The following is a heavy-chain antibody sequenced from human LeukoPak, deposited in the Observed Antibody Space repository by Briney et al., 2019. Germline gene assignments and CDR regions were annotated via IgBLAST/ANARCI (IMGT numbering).Heavy chain of an antibody. CDR1: GGSISSYY. CDR3: AREEPYGSGNIFDP. CDR2: IYYSGST. J-gene: IGHJ5*02. V-gene: IGHV4-59*01. D-gene: IGHD3-10*01. Sequence: SETLSLTCTVSGGSISSYYWSWIRQPPGKGLEWIGYIYYSGSTNYNPSLKSRVTISVDTSKNQFSLKLSSVTAADTAVYYCAREEPYGSGNIFDPWGQGTLVTVSS.